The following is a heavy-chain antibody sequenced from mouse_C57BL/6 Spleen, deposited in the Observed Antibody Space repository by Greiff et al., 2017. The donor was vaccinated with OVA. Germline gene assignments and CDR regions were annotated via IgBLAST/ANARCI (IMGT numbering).Heavy chain of an antibody. CDR1: GYTFTSYW. Sequence: QVQLQQPGAELVKPGASVKLSCKASGYTFTSYWMHWVKQRPGQGLEWIGMIHPNSGSTNYNEKFKSKATLTVDKSPSTAYMQLSSLTSEDSAVYYCANEGSSYVGGYFDYWGQGTTLTVSS. D-gene: IGHD1-1*01. CDR3: ANEGSSYVGGYFDY. V-gene: IGHV1-64*01. CDR2: IHPNSGST. J-gene: IGHJ2*01.